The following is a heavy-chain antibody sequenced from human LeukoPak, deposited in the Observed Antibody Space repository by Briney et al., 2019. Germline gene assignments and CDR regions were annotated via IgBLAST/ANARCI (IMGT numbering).Heavy chain of an antibody. D-gene: IGHD3-16*02. J-gene: IGHJ4*02. CDR3: ARSTSPMITFGGVIVPFDY. V-gene: IGHV4-59*01. CDR1: GGSICSYY. Sequence: SETLSLTCTVSGGSICSYYWSWIRQPPGKGLEWIGYIYYSGSTNYNPSLKSRVTISVDTSKNQFSLKLSSVTAADTAVYYCARSTSPMITFGGVIVPFDYWGQGTLVTVSS. CDR2: IYYSGST.